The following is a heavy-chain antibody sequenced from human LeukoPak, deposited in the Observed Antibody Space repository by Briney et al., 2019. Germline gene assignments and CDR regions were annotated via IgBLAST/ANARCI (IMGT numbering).Heavy chain of an antibody. CDR3: AGGGLDYGDYKLPYYDY. J-gene: IGHJ4*02. V-gene: IGHV4-59*01. CDR1: GGSISSYY. Sequence: KSSETLSLTCTVSGGSISSYYWSWIRQPPGKGLEWIGYIYYIGSTNYNPSLKSRVTISVDTSKNQFSLKLSSVTAADTAVYYCAGGGLDYGDYKLPYYDYWGQGTLVTVSS. D-gene: IGHD4-17*01. CDR2: IYYIGST.